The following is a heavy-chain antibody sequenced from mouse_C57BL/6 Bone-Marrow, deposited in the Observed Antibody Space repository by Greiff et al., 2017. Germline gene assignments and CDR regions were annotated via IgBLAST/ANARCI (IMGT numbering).Heavy chain of an antibody. Sequence: VQLQQSGAELVKPGASVKLSCKASGYTFTEYTIHWVKQRSGQGLEWIGWFYPGSGSLKYNEKFKDKATLTAAKSSSTVNMELSRLNCEDSAVNFCARHEGRRDITANWYFDVWGTGTTVTVSS. CDR2: FYPGSGSL. CDR3: ARHEGRRDITANWYFDV. D-gene: IGHD1-2*01. J-gene: IGHJ1*03. CDR1: GYTFTEYT. V-gene: IGHV1-62-2*01.